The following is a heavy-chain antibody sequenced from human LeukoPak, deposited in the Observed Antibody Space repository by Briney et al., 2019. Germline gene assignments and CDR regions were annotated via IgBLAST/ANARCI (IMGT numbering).Heavy chain of an antibody. CDR3: ARHRTAINRYGPYDAFDI. CDR1: GVSISSGDYY. D-gene: IGHD5-18*01. J-gene: IGHJ3*02. Sequence: SETLSLNCIVSGVSISSGDYYWGWIRQPPGKGLEWIGSIYYSGRTYYNTPLKSRVTISEDTSMNQFSLKLSFVTAADSAVYYCARHRTAINRYGPYDAFDIWGRGTMVTVSS. CDR2: IYYSGRT. V-gene: IGHV4-39*01.